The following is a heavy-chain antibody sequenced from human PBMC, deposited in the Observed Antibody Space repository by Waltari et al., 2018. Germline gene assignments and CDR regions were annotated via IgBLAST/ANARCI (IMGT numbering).Heavy chain of an antibody. V-gene: IGHV3-74*01. J-gene: IGHJ5*02. Sequence: EVQLVESGGGLVQPGGSLRLSCAASGFRFSNFWMHWVRQAPGKGLGSFSRINVNGSVTSFADSVKGRFTISRDNAKSTLFLEMNSLRSEDTGTYHCVLYSSEFLGDAWGQGTQVTVSS. D-gene: IGHD6-25*01. CDR3: VLYSSEFLGDA. CDR2: INVNGSVT. CDR1: GFRFSNFW.